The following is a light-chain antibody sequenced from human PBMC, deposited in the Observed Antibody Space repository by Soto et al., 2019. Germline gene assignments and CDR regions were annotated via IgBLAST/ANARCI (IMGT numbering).Light chain of an antibody. J-gene: IGLJ1*01. CDR1: SSNIGSNT. CDR2: SNN. Sequence: QSVLTQPPSASGTPGQRVTISCSGSSSNIGSNTVNWYQQLPGTAPKLLIYSNNQRPPGVPDRFSGSKSGTSASLAISGLQSEDEADYYCAAWDDSLSAYVFGTGTKVTVL. CDR3: AAWDDSLSAYV. V-gene: IGLV1-44*01.